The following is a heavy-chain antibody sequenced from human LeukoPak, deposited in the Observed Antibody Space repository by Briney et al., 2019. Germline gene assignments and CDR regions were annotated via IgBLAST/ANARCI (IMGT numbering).Heavy chain of an antibody. D-gene: IGHD6-13*01. CDR1: GFTFSSYA. V-gene: IGHV3-30-3*01. CDR2: ISYDGSNK. Sequence: PGRSLRLSCAASGFTFSSYAMHWVRQAPGKGLEWVAVISYDGSNKYYADSVKGRFTISRDNSKNTLYLQMNSLRAEDTAVYYCARSVQQLAYYFDYWRQGTLVTVSS. CDR3: ARSVQQLAYYFDY. J-gene: IGHJ4*02.